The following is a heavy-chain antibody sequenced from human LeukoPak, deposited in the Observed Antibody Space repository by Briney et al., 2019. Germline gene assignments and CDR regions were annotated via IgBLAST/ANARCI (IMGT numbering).Heavy chain of an antibody. V-gene: IGHV1-69*01. Sequence: PGGSPRLSCAASGFTFSSYAISWVRQAPGQGLEWMGGIIPIFGTANYAQKFQGRVTITADESTSTAYMELSSLRSEDTAVYYCAREEAVATHGRGCFDYWGQGTLVTVSS. CDR3: AREEAVATHGRGCFDY. J-gene: IGHJ4*02. D-gene: IGHD2-8*01. CDR2: IIPIFGTA. CDR1: GFTFSSYA.